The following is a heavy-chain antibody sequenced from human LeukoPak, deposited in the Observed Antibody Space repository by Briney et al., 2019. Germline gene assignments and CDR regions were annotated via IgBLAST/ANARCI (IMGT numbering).Heavy chain of an antibody. CDR2: ISTSSGFT. CDR3: AKGSPPGD. Sequence: GGSLRLSCAASGYTFSDYYMTWIRRAPGKGLEWVSYISTSSGFTNYADSVRGRFTISRDNAKNSLYLQMNTLRAEDTAVYYCAKGSPPGDWGQGTLVTVSS. J-gene: IGHJ4*02. D-gene: IGHD3-16*01. V-gene: IGHV3-11*05. CDR1: GYTFSDYY.